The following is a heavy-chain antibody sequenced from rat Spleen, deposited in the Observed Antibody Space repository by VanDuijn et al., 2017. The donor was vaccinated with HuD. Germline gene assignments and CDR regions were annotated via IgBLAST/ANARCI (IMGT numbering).Heavy chain of an antibody. CDR2: ISYGDSSGHSGT. Sequence: EVQLVESGGGLVQPGRSLKLSCAASGFTFSDYGVAWVRQAPTTGLEWVATISYGDSSGHSGTYYRDSVKGRFTISRDNAKSTLSLQMDSLRSEDTATYYCARGGGPFAYWGQGTLVTVSS. CDR3: ARGGGPFAY. D-gene: IGHD4-3*01. J-gene: IGHJ3*01. V-gene: IGHV5-29*01. CDR1: GFTFSDYG.